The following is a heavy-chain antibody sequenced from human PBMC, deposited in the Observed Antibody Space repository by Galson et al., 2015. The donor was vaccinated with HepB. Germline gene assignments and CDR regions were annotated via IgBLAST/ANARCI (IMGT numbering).Heavy chain of an antibody. J-gene: IGHJ5*02. CDR1: GSTFTNYA. V-gene: IGHV7-4-1*02. D-gene: IGHD1-1*01. CDR2: INTNTGNP. Sequence: QSGAEVTKPGESLRISCKASGSTFTNYAINWVRQAPGQGLEWMGWINTNTGNPTYAQDFTGRFVFSLDTSVSTAYLQISSLKAEDTAMYYCARDVNSNFDPWGQGTLVTVSS. CDR3: ARDVNSNFDP.